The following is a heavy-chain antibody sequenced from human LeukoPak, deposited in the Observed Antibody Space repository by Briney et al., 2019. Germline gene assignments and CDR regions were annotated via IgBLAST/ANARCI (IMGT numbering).Heavy chain of an antibody. CDR1: GGTFSSYA. V-gene: IGHV1-69*05. CDR2: IIPIFGTA. D-gene: IGHD2-2*01. Sequence: SVKVSCKASGGTFSSYAISWVRQAPGQGLEWMGGIIPIFGTANYAQKFQGRVTITTDESTSTAYMELSSLRSEDTAVYYCAKTLPYQLLSEVFDYWGQGTPVTVSS. J-gene: IGHJ4*02. CDR3: AKTLPYQLLSEVFDY.